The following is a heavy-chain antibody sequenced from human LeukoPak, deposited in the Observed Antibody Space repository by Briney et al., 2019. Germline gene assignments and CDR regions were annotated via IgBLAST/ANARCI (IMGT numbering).Heavy chain of an antibody. Sequence: GGSLRLSCTASGFTVSDNYMSWVRQAPGKGLEWVSVVYSGDRTYYADSVKGRFTISRDSSKNTVYLQMNSLRAEDTAVYYCARDRGRYYMDVWGKGTTVTISS. CDR2: VYSGDRT. CDR1: GFTVSDNY. J-gene: IGHJ6*03. D-gene: IGHD6-25*01. CDR3: ARDRGRYYMDV. V-gene: IGHV3-66*01.